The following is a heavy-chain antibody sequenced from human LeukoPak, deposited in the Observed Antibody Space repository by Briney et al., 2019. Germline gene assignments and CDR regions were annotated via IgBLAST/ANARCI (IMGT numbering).Heavy chain of an antibody. CDR1: GGSISSYN. CDR2: IYYSGST. V-gene: IGHV4-59*08. Sequence: PSETLSLTCTVSGGSISSYNWSWMRQPPGQGLEWIGYIYYSGSTNYNPSLKSRVTISVDTSKNQFSLKLSSVTAADTAVYYCATNGMDVWGQGTTVTVSS. CDR3: ATNGMDV. J-gene: IGHJ6*02.